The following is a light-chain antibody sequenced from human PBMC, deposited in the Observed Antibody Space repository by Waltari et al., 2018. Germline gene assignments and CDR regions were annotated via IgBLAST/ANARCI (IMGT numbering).Light chain of an antibody. CDR2: GQN. V-gene: IGLV3-19*01. J-gene: IGLJ2*01. CDR3: HSRDTSSTRV. Sequence: SSELTQDPSVSVALGQTVGTTCQGDSLRRFYAGWYQQRPGQAPILVLYGQNNRPSGIPDRFSGSTSGNTASLTITGAQAEDEADYYCHSRDTSSTRVFGGGTRLTV. CDR1: SLRRFY.